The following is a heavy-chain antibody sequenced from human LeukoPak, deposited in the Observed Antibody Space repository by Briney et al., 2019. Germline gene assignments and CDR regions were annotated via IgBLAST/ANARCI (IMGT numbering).Heavy chain of an antibody. CDR1: GYTFSNYG. Sequence: ASVKVSCKASGYTFSNYGITWVRQAPGQGLEWMGWISAYNGDTRYAQILQGRFTVTTDTSTSTAYMELRSLTYDDTAVYYCARAGHCGDAGCRGGSAFDVWGQGTMVTVSS. CDR2: ISAYNGDT. CDR3: ARAGHCGDAGCRGGSAFDV. J-gene: IGHJ3*01. D-gene: IGHD2-21*01. V-gene: IGHV1-18*01.